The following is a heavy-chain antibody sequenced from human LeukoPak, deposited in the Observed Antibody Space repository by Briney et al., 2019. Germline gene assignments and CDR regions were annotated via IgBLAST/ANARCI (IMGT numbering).Heavy chain of an antibody. CDR2: IHYSGST. J-gene: IGHJ4*02. Sequence: SETLSLTCTVSGGTISSYYWNWIRQPPGKGLEWIGYIHYSGSTKYNPSLKSRVTISIDTSKNQFSLKLSSVTAADTAVYYCARERYYSDISAFYFDYWGQGTLVTVSS. CDR1: GGTISSYY. CDR3: ARERYYSDISAFYFDY. D-gene: IGHD3-22*01. V-gene: IGHV4-59*01.